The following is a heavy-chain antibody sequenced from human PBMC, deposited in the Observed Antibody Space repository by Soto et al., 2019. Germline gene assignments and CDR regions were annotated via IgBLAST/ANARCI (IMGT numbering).Heavy chain of an antibody. D-gene: IGHD1-26*01. CDR1: GGSFSGYY. V-gene: IGHV4-34*01. J-gene: IGHJ6*02. CDR3: ARGRSGSFPFYHYYYGMDV. CDR2: INHSGST. Sequence: SETLSLTCAVYGGSFSGYYWSWIRQPPGKGLEWIGEINHSGSTNYNPSLKSRVTISVDTSKNQFSLKLSSVTAADTAVYYCARGRSGSFPFYHYYYGMDVWGQGTTVTVSS.